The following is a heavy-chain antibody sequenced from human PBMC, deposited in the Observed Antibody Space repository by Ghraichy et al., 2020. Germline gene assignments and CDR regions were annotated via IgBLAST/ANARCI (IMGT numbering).Heavy chain of an antibody. J-gene: IGHJ5*02. CDR1: GGSISSYSDY. V-gene: IGHV4-39*01. D-gene: IGHD1-14*01. CDR2: IYNSVST. Sequence: LSLTCTVSGGSISSYSDYWCWLRQPPGKGPEWIGSIYNSVSTHYNPSLKSRVTISIDTSKDQFSLRLTSVTAADTAIYYCARNKTGNLSGWFDPWGQGSLVIVSS. CDR3: ARNKTGNLSGWFDP.